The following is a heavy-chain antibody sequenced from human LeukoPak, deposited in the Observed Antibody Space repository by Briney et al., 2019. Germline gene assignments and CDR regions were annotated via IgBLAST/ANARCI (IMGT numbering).Heavy chain of an antibody. CDR3: ASGGSVGY. D-gene: IGHD6-25*01. CDR2: ISHDGSNK. CDR1: GFTFSSYA. Sequence: GRSLRLSCAASGFTFSSYAMHWVRQAPGKGLEWVAVISHDGSNKYYADSVKGRFTISRDNSKNTLYLQMNSLRAEDTAVYYCASGGSVGYWGQGTLVTVSS. V-gene: IGHV3-30-3*01. J-gene: IGHJ4*02.